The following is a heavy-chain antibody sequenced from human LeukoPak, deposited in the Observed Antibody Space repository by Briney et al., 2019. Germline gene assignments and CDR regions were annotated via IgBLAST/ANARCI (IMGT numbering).Heavy chain of an antibody. V-gene: IGHV4-61*02. Sequence: PSETLSLTCTVSGGFISRGNYSWSWIPQPAGQGLEWIGRIYTSGSTNYNPSLKSRVTISVDTAKNQFSLKLSSVTAADTAVYYCARGFWSGVLGYYYYYMDVWGKGTTVTVSS. CDR3: ARGFWSGVLGYYYYYMDV. J-gene: IGHJ6*03. CDR1: GGFISRGNYS. CDR2: IYTSGST. D-gene: IGHD3-3*01.